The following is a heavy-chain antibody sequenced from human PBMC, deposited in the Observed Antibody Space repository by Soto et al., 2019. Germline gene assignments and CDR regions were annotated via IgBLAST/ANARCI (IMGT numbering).Heavy chain of an antibody. Sequence: ASVKVSCKASGYTFTGYYMHWVRQAPGQGLEWMGWINPNSGGTNYAQKFQGRVTMTRDTSISTAYMELSRLRSDDTAVYYCARDNRRNIAARHPGMDVWGQGTPGTSP. CDR1: GYTFTGYY. D-gene: IGHD6-6*01. J-gene: IGHJ6*02. V-gene: IGHV1-2*02. CDR3: ARDNRRNIAARHPGMDV. CDR2: INPNSGGT.